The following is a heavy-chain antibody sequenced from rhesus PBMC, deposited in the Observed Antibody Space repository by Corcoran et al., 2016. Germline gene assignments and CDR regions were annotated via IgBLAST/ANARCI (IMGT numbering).Heavy chain of an antibody. CDR1: GFIFSSYG. CDR3: AKRAYYYSGSYYFDY. J-gene: IGHJ4*01. CDR2: INSGGGST. D-gene: IGHD3-16*01. Sequence: EVQLVETGGGLVQPGGSLKLSCAVSGFIFSSYGMSWVRQAPGKGLEWVSVINSGGGSTYSADSVKDRFTISRDNSKNTLSLQMNSLRPDDTAVYYCAKRAYYYSGSYYFDYWGQGVLVTVSS. V-gene: IGHV3S5*01.